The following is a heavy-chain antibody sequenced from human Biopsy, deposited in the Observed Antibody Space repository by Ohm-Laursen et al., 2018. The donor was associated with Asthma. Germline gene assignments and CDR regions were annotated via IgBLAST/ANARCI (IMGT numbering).Heavy chain of an antibody. CDR3: ARAADYSHYYGIDV. Sequence: SVKVSCKTSGYTFNSAGITWVRQAPGQVLEWMGWISVYNGNTKVAQKLQDRVTMITDTSTSTAYMELRSLRSDDTAVYFCARAADYSHYYGIDVWGQGTTVTVS. D-gene: IGHD3-10*01. CDR1: GYTFNSAG. J-gene: IGHJ6*02. V-gene: IGHV1-18*01. CDR2: ISVYNGNT.